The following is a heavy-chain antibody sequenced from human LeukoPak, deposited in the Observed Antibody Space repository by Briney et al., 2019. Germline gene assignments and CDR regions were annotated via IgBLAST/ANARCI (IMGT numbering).Heavy chain of an antibody. Sequence: ASVKVSCKASGYTFTSYYMHWVRQAPGQGLEWMGVVNPSGGSTSYAQKFQGRVTITRDMSTSTDYMELSSLRSEDTAVYYCARDNSVEDTAWWFDPWGQGTLVTVSS. CDR1: GYTFTSYY. CDR3: ARDNSVEDTAWWFDP. D-gene: IGHD4-23*01. V-gene: IGHV1-46*01. J-gene: IGHJ5*02. CDR2: VNPSGGST.